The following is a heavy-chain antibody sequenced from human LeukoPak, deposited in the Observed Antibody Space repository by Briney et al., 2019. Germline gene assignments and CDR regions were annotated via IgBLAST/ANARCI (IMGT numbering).Heavy chain of an antibody. CDR3: TREGTASTGIGPYDF. CDR1: GYNFTTFG. J-gene: IGHJ4*02. CDR2: ISRHNGNT. Sequence: GASVKVSCKASGYNFTTFGISWVRQAPGQGLEWLGWISRHNGNTKYIQNVQGRITMTTDTSASTAYMELRSLTSDDTAVYYCTREGTASTGIGPYDFWGQGTLVTVSS. V-gene: IGHV1-18*01. D-gene: IGHD6-13*01.